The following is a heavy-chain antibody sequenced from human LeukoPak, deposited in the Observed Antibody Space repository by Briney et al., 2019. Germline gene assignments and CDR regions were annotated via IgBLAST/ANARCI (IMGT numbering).Heavy chain of an antibody. V-gene: IGHV3-7*04. Sequence: PGGSLRLSCEASGFTFRTYWMSWVRQAPGKGLEWVANIKHDGSEKYYVDSVKGRFTISRDNAKNSLYLQMNSLRAEDTAVYYCARDYFYPMGVWGQGTTVTVSS. CDR1: GFTFRTYW. CDR3: ARDYFYPMGV. CDR2: IKHDGSEK. J-gene: IGHJ6*02.